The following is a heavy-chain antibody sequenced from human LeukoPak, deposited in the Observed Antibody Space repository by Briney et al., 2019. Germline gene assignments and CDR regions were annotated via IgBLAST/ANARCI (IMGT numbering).Heavy chain of an antibody. CDR2: INPSGGST. J-gene: IGHJ4*02. Sequence: ASVKVSCKASGYTFPSYYMLWVRQAPGQGLEWMGIINPSGGSTSYAQKFQGRVTMTRDTSTSTVYMELSSLRSEDTAVYYCARDLRYYYDSSGYLDYWGQGTLVTVSS. D-gene: IGHD3-22*01. CDR3: ARDLRYYYDSSGYLDY. V-gene: IGHV1-46*01. CDR1: GYTFPSYY.